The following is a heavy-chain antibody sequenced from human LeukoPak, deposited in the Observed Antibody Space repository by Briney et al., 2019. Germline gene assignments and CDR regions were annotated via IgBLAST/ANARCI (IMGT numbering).Heavy chain of an antibody. Sequence: GGSLRLSCVASGFTLRTFSMNWVRQAPGKGLEWVSSISNIGNHIYYGDSVKGRFTISRDNAKSSLYLQMNSLRAEDTAVYYCARDAVMVVSTRNTFDIWGQGTLVTVSS. D-gene: IGHD2-21*01. V-gene: IGHV3-21*01. CDR3: ARDAVMVVSTRNTFDI. J-gene: IGHJ3*02. CDR1: GFTLRTFS. CDR2: ISNIGNHI.